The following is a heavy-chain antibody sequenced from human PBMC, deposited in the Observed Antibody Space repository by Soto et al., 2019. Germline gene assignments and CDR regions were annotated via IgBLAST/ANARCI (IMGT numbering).Heavy chain of an antibody. V-gene: IGHV4-34*01. Sequence: ETLSLTCAVYGGSFSGYYWSWIRQPPGKGLEWIGEINHSGSTNYNPSLKSRVTISVDTSKNQFSLKLSSVTAADTAVYYCARESSTVEYYWGQGTLVTGSS. CDR3: ARESSTVEYY. D-gene: IGHD7-27*01. CDR2: INHSGST. CDR1: GGSFSGYY. J-gene: IGHJ4*02.